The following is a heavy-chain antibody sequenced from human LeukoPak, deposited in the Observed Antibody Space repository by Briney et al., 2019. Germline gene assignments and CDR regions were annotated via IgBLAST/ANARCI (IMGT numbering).Heavy chain of an antibody. D-gene: IGHD3-22*01. CDR2: IYYSGST. V-gene: IGHV4-59*08. Sequence: SETLSLTCTVSGGSISSYYWSWIRQPPGKGLEWIGYIYYSGSTNYNPSLKSRVTISVDTSKNQFSLKLSSVTAADTAVYYCAGLRGYYDSSGYYLNYYGMDVWGQGTTVTVSS. CDR3: AGLRGYYDSSGYYLNYYGMDV. CDR1: GGSISSYY. J-gene: IGHJ6*02.